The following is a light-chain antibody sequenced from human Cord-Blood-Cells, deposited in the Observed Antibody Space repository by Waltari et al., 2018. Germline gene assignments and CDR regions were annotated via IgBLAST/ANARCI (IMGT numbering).Light chain of an antibody. CDR3: QQYGSSYT. V-gene: IGKV3-20*01. CDR1: QSVSSSY. Sequence: EMVLTQSPGTLSLSPGERATLTCRASQSVSSSYLAWYQQKPGQAPRLRSYGASSRATGIPDRFSGSGSGTDFTLTISRLEPEDFAVYYCQQYGSSYTFGQVTKLEIK. J-gene: IGKJ2*01. CDR2: GAS.